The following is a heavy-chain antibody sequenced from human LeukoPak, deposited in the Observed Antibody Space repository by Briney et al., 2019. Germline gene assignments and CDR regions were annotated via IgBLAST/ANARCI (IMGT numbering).Heavy chain of an antibody. Sequence: GGSLRLSCAASGFAFTTYSMTWVRQAPGKGLEWVADISGSGDSIYYADSVKGRFTISRDKSKNTLDLQMNSLRVEDTAVYYFAKVGDPQNEYSNGWYYFDYWGQETLVTVSS. CDR3: AKVGDPQNEYSNGWYYFDY. CDR1: GFAFTTYS. J-gene: IGHJ4*02. CDR2: ISGSGDSI. V-gene: IGHV3-23*01. D-gene: IGHD6-19*01.